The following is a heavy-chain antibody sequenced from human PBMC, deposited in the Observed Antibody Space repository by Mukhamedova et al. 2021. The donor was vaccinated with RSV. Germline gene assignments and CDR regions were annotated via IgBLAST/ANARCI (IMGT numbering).Heavy chain of an antibody. J-gene: IGHJ6*02. D-gene: IGHD2-15*01. V-gene: IGHV3-21*01. CDR3: ARYCSGGGCYPFSYSGMDV. CDR2: ISGSSSSV. Sequence: VRQAPGKGLEWVSAISGSSSSVYYADSVKGRFTISRDNAKNSLYLQMNSLRAEDTALYYCARYCSGGGCYPFSYSGMDVWGQGTT.